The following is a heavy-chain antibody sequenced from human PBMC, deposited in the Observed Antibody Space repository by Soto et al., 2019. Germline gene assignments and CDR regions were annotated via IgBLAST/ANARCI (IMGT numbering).Heavy chain of an antibody. J-gene: IGHJ5*02. Sequence: SVKVSCKASGGTFSSYTISWVRQAPGQGLEWMGRIIPILGIANYAQKFQGRVTITADKSTSTAYMELSSLRSEDTAVYYCATSTGVTMVRDLTGPWFDPWGQGTLVTVSS. CDR3: ATSTGVTMVRDLTGPWFDP. V-gene: IGHV1-69*02. D-gene: IGHD3-10*01. CDR2: IIPILGIA. CDR1: GGTFSSYT.